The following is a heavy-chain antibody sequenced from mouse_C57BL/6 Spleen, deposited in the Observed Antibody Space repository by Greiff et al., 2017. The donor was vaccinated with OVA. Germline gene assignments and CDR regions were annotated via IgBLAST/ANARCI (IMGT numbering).Heavy chain of an antibody. Sequence: QVQLQQPGAELMKPGASVKLSCKATGYTFTGYWIEWVKQRPGHGLEWIGEILPGSGSTNYNEKFKGKATFTADTSSNTAYMQLSSLTTEDSAIYYCARSRGDSSGYPAWFAYWGQGTLVTVSA. V-gene: IGHV1-9*01. CDR2: ILPGSGST. D-gene: IGHD3-2*02. CDR3: ARSRGDSSGYPAWFAY. CDR1: GYTFTGYW. J-gene: IGHJ3*01.